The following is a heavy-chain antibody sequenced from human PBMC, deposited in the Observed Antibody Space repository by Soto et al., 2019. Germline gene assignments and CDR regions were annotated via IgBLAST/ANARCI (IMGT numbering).Heavy chain of an antibody. V-gene: IGHV3-23*01. CDR1: GFTFSSYA. D-gene: IGHD1-1*01. Sequence: GGSLRLSCAASGFTFSSYAMSWVRQAPGKGLEWVSAISGSGGSTYYADSVKDRFTISRDNSKNTLYLQMNSLRAEDTAVYYCAKVLQLEDYFDYWGQGTLVTVSS. CDR3: AKVLQLEDYFDY. J-gene: IGHJ4*02. CDR2: ISGSGGST.